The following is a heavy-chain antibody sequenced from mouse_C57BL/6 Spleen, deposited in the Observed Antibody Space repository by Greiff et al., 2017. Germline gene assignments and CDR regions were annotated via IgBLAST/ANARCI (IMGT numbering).Heavy chain of an antibody. J-gene: IGHJ4*01. CDR2: IYPGSGST. CDR3: ARGKNFITTVVAPMDY. CDR1: GYTFTSYW. V-gene: IGHV1-55*01. D-gene: IGHD1-1*01. Sequence: QVQLKQPGAELVKPGASVKMSCKASGYTFTSYWITWVKQRPGQGLEWIGDIYPGSGSTNYNEKFKSKATLTVDTSSSTAYMQLSSLTSEDSAVYYCARGKNFITTVVAPMDYWGQGTSVTVSS.